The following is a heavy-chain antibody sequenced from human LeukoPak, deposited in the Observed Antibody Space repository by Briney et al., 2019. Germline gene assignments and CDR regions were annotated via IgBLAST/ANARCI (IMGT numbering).Heavy chain of an antibody. CDR3: ARVQTPSGLGSYSFDY. CDR1: GGSIRSYF. D-gene: IGHD3-10*01. CDR2: IYYSGST. Sequence: PSETLSLTCTVSGGSIRSYFWSWIRQPPGKGLEWIGYIYYSGSTNYNPSLKSRVTISVDTSKNQFSLKLSSVTAADTAVYYCARVQTPSGLGSYSFDYWGQGTLVTVSS. V-gene: IGHV4-59*01. J-gene: IGHJ4*02.